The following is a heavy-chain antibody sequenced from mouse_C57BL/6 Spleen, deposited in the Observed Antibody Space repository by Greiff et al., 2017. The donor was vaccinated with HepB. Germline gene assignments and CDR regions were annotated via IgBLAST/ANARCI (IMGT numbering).Heavy chain of an antibody. CDR3: ARVGVWYFDV. CDR1: GYSITSGYY. V-gene: IGHV3-6*01. Sequence: EVKLVESGPGLVKPSQSLSLTCSVTGYSITSGYYWNWIRQFPGNKLEWMGYISYDGSNNYNPSLKNRISITRDTSKNQFFLKLNSVTTEDTATYYCARVGVWYFDVWGTGTTVTVSS. CDR2: ISYDGSN. J-gene: IGHJ1*03.